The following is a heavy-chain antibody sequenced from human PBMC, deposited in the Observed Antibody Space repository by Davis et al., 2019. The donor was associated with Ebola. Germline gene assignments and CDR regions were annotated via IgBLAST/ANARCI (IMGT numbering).Heavy chain of an antibody. CDR1: GFTFSSYA. CDR2: ISGSGGST. D-gene: IGHD1-1*01. CDR3: ATGTPTTGVYYYYYMDV. V-gene: IGHV3-23*01. J-gene: IGHJ6*03. Sequence: GESLKISCAASGFTFSSYAMSWVRQAPGKGLEWVSAISGSGGSTYYADSVKGRFTISRDNSKNTLYLQMNSLRAEDTAVYYCATGTPTTGVYYYYYMDVWGKGTTVTVSS.